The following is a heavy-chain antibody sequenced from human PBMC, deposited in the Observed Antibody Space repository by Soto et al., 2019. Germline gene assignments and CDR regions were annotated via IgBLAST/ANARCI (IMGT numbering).Heavy chain of an antibody. V-gene: IGHV3-11*01. Sequence: GGSLRLSCAASGFTFSDYYMSWIRKAPGKVLEWVSYISSSGSTIYYADSVKGRFTISRDNAKNSLYLQMNSLRAEDTAVYYCAREGDYYDSSGPRAYGTDVWGQGTTVTVSS. J-gene: IGHJ6*02. CDR2: ISSSGSTI. CDR1: GFTFSDYY. D-gene: IGHD3-22*01. CDR3: AREGDYYDSSGPRAYGTDV.